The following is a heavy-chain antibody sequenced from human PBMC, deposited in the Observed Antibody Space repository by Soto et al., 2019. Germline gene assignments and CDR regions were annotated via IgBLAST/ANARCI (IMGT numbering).Heavy chain of an antibody. V-gene: IGHV1-24*01. CDR2: FDPEDGET. CDR3: ATDSLGYSSGWYVGY. D-gene: IGHD6-19*01. Sequence: ASVKVCCKVSGYTLTELSMHWVRQAPGKGLEWMGGFDPEDGETIYAQKFQGRVTMTEDTSTDTAYMELSSLRSEDTAVYYCATDSLGYSSGWYVGYWGQGTLVTVSS. CDR1: GYTLTELS. J-gene: IGHJ4*02.